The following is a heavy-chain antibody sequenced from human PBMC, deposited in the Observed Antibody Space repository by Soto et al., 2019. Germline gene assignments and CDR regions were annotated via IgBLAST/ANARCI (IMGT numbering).Heavy chain of an antibody. Sequence: SVKVSCKASGGTFSSYAISWVRQAPGQGLEWMGGIIPIFGTANYAQKFQGRVTITADESTSTAYMELSSLRSEDTAVYYCARDGTGTTFFYYYYGMDVWGQGTTVTVSS. CDR1: GGTFSSYA. J-gene: IGHJ6*02. V-gene: IGHV1-69*13. CDR2: IIPIFGTA. CDR3: ARDGTGTTFFYYYYGMDV. D-gene: IGHD1-7*01.